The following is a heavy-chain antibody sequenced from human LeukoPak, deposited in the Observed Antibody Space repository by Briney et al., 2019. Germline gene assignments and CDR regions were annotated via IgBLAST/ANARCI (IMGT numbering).Heavy chain of an antibody. D-gene: IGHD1-26*01. CDR1: GFTVSSNC. CDR2: IYSGGST. J-gene: IGHJ5*02. Sequence: GGSLRLSCAASGFTVSSNCMSWVRQAPGKGLEWVSVIYSGGSTYYADSVKGRFTISRDNSKNTLYLQMNSLRAEDTAVYYCARGASGSYDRWFDPWGQGTLVTVSS. V-gene: IGHV3-53*01. CDR3: ARGASGSYDRWFDP.